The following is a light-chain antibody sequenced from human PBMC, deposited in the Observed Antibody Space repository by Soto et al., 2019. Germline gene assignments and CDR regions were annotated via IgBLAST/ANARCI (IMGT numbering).Light chain of an antibody. J-gene: IGKJ4*01. CDR1: QSISSW. CDR2: DAS. CDR3: QQYNSYSIT. V-gene: IGKV1-5*01. Sequence: DIQMTQSPSTLSASVGDRVTITCRASQSISSWLAWYQQKPGKAPKLLIYDASSLESGVPSRFSGSGSGTEFTLTISSLQPDDYATYYYQQYNSYSITFGGGTKVAIK.